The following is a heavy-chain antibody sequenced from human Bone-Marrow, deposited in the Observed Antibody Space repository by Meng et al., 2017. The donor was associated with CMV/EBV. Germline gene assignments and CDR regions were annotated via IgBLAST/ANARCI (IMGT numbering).Heavy chain of an antibody. CDR1: GFTFSSYW. D-gene: IGHD3-10*01. CDR3: ARDLPSYYYGSGSYSGGMDV. CDR2: INSDGSST. V-gene: IGHV3-74*01. J-gene: IGHJ6*02. Sequence: GESLKISCAASGFTFSSYWMHWVRQAPGKGLVWVSRINSDGSSTSYADSVRGRFTIFRDNAKNTLYLQMNSLRAEDTAVYYCARDLPSYYYGSGSYSGGMDVWGQGTTVTVSS.